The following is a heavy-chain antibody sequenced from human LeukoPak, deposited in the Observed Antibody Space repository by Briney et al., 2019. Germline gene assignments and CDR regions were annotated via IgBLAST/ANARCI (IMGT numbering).Heavy chain of an antibody. CDR3: ARDDWGY. Sequence: SETLSLTCTVSGGSISSYYWSWIRQPPGKGLEWIGYIYYSGSTNYNPSLKSRVTMSIDTSKNQISLKLRSVAATDTAVYYCARDDWGYWGQGTTVTVSS. CDR2: IYYSGST. D-gene: IGHD3-9*01. V-gene: IGHV4-59*12. J-gene: IGHJ4*02. CDR1: GGSISSYY.